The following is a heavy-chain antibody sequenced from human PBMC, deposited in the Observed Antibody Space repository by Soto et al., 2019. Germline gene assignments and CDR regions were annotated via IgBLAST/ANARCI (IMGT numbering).Heavy chain of an antibody. D-gene: IGHD6-19*01. J-gene: IGHJ4*02. CDR1: GFIFGDHA. CDR3: SRGDAAGWYADY. V-gene: IGHV3-49*03. Sequence: GGSLRLSCTASGFIFGDHAMSWFRQAPGKGLEWVGLVRRTAYGGTTEYAASVKGRFTISRDDSKSIAYLQMNSLKTEDTAMYYCSRGDAAGWYADYWGQGTLVTVSS. CDR2: VRRTAYGGTT.